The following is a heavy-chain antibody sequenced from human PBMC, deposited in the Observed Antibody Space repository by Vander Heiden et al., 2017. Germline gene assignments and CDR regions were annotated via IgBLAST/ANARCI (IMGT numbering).Heavy chain of an antibody. V-gene: IGHV1-46*01. J-gene: IGHJ4*02. CDR2: INPSGGST. Sequence: QVQLVQSGAEVKRPGASVQVSCKASGYTFTNYYMHWVRLAPGQGLEWMGMINPSGGSTTYAHKFQGRVTMTSDTSTTTVYMELSSLKSADTAVYYCARPLGGGIYLLYWGQGTLVTVSS. D-gene: IGHD1-26*01. CDR3: ARPLGGGIYLLY. CDR1: GYTFTNYY.